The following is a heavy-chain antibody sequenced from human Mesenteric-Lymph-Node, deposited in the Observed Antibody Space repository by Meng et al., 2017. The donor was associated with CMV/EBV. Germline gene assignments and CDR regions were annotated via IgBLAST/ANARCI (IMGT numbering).Heavy chain of an antibody. V-gene: IGHV1-46*01. CDR1: GYSFTIPY. CDR2: INHSAGSA. D-gene: IGHD7-27*01. J-gene: IGHJ6*02. CDR3: ARDRPTGGHYYGMDV. Sequence: SVKVSCKASGYSFTIPYMHWVRQAPGRGLEWLGIINHSAGSATYAQNFQGRVTMTRDTSTSTVYMELSGLTSDDTAVYYCARDRPTGGHYYGMDVWGPGTTVTVSS.